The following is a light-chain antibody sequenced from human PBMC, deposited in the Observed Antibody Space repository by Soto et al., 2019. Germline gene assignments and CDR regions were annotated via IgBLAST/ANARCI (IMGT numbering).Light chain of an antibody. V-gene: IGKV3-20*01. Sequence: EILLTQSPGTLSLSPGERATLSCTASQTITTTYLAWYQQKPGQSLRLLIYGVSGRATGIPDRFSGSGSGTDFSLTISRLEPEDFAVYYCLQYGNLPYSFGQGTKLEIK. CDR2: GVS. J-gene: IGKJ2*03. CDR3: LQYGNLPYS. CDR1: QTITTTY.